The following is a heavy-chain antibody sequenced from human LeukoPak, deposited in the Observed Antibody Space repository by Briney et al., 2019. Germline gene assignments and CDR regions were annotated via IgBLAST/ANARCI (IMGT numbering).Heavy chain of an antibody. D-gene: IGHD3-22*01. J-gene: IGHJ4*02. V-gene: IGHV3-43*01. CDR3: TKVARHSSWPYFAS. CDR1: RFTFDDYS. Sequence: GGSLRLSCAASRFTFDDYSIHWVRQPPGKGLEWISLISWDGGATYYADSVKGRFTVSRDKSKNSLFLQMNSVITEDTAFYYCTKVARHSSWPYFASWGQGTLVTVSS. CDR2: ISWDGGAT.